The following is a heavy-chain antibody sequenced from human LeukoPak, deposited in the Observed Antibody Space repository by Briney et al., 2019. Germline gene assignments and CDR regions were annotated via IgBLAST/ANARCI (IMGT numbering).Heavy chain of an antibody. Sequence: PGGSLRLSCAASGFSFSGFGMNWVRQAPGKGLEWISYTGSSGSAGGNIYYAVSVKGRFTVSRDKAKNSLYLQMNSLRVEDTAVYYCARDTKYAFDNWGQGTLVTVSS. CDR2: TGSSGSAGGNI. D-gene: IGHD2-2*01. J-gene: IGHJ4*02. V-gene: IGHV3-48*01. CDR1: GFSFSGFG. CDR3: ARDTKYAFDN.